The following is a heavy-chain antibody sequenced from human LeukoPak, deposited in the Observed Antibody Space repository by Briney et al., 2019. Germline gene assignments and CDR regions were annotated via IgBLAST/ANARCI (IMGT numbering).Heavy chain of an antibody. Sequence: GGSLRLSCAASGFTFSGYDMSWVRQAPGKGLEWVSYTSSSSSTIYYADSVKSRFTISRDHAKNSLYLQMNSLRAEDTAVYYCARLRYYGMDVWGQGTTVAVSS. CDR1: GFTFSGYD. V-gene: IGHV3-48*04. J-gene: IGHJ6*02. CDR3: ARLRYYGMDV. CDR2: TSSSSSTI.